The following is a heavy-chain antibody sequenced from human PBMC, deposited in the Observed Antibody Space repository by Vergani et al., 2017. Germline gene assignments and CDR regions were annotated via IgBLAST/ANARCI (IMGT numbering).Heavy chain of an antibody. CDR1: GFTLSNYD. V-gene: IGHV3-30*02. CDR2: IQFDGSNQ. D-gene: IGHD3-16*01. J-gene: IGHJ4*02. Sequence: QVQLVESGGGVVQRGGSLRLSCATSGFTLSNYDMQWIRQGPGKGLECVAFIQFDGSNQDYADSVKGRFTLSRDFSKNTLYLQMNSLRTDDTATYYCAKHFRGWGIDYWGQGTQVIVSS. CDR3: AKHFRGWGIDY.